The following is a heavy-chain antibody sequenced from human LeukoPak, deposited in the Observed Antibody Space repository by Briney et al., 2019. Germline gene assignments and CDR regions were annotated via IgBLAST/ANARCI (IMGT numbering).Heavy chain of an antibody. D-gene: IGHD2-2*01. Sequence: GGSLRLSCTVPGFTFSDYYISWIRQAPGKGLEWVSYISTSGKTIYYADSVKGRFTISRDNAKNSLYLQINSLRAEDTAVYYCGRVSTYQYYYYMDVWGKGTTVTVSS. CDR3: GRVSTYQYYYYMDV. CDR2: ISTSGKTI. CDR1: GFTFSDYY. V-gene: IGHV3-11*01. J-gene: IGHJ6*03.